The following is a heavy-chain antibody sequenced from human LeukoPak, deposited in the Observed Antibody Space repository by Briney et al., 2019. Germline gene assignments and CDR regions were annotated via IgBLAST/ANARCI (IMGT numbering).Heavy chain of an antibody. D-gene: IGHD6-13*01. Sequence: GSLRLSCAASGFTFSSYEMNWVRQAPGKGLEWIGSIYHSGSTYYNPSLKSRVTMSVDTSKKQFSLNLSSVTAADTAVYYCATTPREYSSTWYYFDYWGQGILVTVSS. CDR3: ATTPREYSSTWYYFDY. V-gene: IGHV4-38-2*01. CDR2: IYHSGST. CDR1: GFTFSSYE. J-gene: IGHJ4*02.